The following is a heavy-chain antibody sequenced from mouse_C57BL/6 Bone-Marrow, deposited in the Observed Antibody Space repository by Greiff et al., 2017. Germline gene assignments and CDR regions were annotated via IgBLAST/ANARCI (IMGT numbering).Heavy chain of an antibody. CDR1: GYSFTGYF. D-gene: IGHD2-1*01. V-gene: IGHV1-20*01. CDR3: ARDYGNDY. Sequence: EVQLVESGPELVKPGDSVKISCKASGYSFTGYFMNWVMQSHGKSLEWIGRINPYNGDTFYNQKFKGKATLTVDKSSSTAHMELRSLTSEDAAVYYCARDYGNDYWGQGTTLTVSS. J-gene: IGHJ2*01. CDR2: INPYNGDT.